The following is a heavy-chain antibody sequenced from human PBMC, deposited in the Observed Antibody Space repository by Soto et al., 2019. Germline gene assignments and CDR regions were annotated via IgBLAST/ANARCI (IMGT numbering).Heavy chain of an antibody. V-gene: IGHV4-59*01. J-gene: IGHJ4*02. CDR1: GGSISSYY. CDR2: IYYSGST. CDR3: ARVNGDYYPDY. D-gene: IGHD4-17*01. Sequence: SETLSLTCTVSGGSISSYYWSWIRQPPGKGLEWIGYIYYSGSTNYNPSLKSRVTISVDTSKNQFSLKLSSVTAADTAVYYCARVNGDYYPDYWGQGTLVTVSS.